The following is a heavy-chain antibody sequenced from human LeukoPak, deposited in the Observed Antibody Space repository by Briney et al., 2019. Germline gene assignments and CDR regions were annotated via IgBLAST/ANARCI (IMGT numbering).Heavy chain of an antibody. CDR1: GGSISSGPYY. CDR3: ARDREVGATGYYFDY. J-gene: IGHJ4*02. CDR2: IYYGENT. D-gene: IGHD1-26*01. V-gene: IGHV4-39*02. Sequence: SETLSLTCTVSGGSISSGPYYWGWIRQPPGKGLEWIGNIYYGENTYYNPSLKSRVTISIDTSKNQFYLKLSSLTAADTAVYYCARDREVGATGYYFDYWGQGTLVTVSS.